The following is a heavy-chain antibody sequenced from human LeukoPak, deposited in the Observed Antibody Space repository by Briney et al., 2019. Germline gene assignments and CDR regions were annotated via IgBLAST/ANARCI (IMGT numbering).Heavy chain of an antibody. V-gene: IGHV4-30-2*01. CDR1: GGSFSGYY. J-gene: IGHJ5*02. Sequence: PSETLSLTCAVYGGSFSGYYWSWIRQPPGKGLEWIGYIYHSGSTYYNPSLKSRVTISVDRSKNQFSLKLSSVTAADTAVYYCARAGGDYTDWFDPWGQGTLVTVSS. D-gene: IGHD4-17*01. CDR3: ARAGGDYTDWFDP. CDR2: IYHSGST.